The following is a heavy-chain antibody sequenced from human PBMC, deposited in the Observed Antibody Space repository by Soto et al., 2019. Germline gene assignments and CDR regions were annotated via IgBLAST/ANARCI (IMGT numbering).Heavy chain of an antibody. J-gene: IGHJ5*02. D-gene: IGHD3-3*01. Sequence: ASVKVSCKASGYTFTSYAMHWVRQAPGQRLEWMGWISAGNGNTKYAQKLQGRVTMTTDTSTSTAYMELRSLRSDDTAVYYCARTGNDFWSGYSNWFDPWGQGTLVTAPQ. V-gene: IGHV1-3*01. CDR2: ISAGNGNT. CDR1: GYTFTSYA. CDR3: ARTGNDFWSGYSNWFDP.